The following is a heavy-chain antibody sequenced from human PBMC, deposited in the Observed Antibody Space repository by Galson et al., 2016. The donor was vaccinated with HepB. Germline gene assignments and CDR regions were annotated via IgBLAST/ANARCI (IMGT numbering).Heavy chain of an antibody. CDR1: EFSISTSW. V-gene: IGHV3-7*03. J-gene: IGHJ1*01. CDR3: ARHSRVHLLGAGYFQH. Sequence: SLRLSCAASEFSISTSWMTWVRQAPGKGLEWVANIRHDGSQIHYVDSVQGRFTISRDNAKNLLYLQMDSLRAEDTAVYYCARHSRVHLLGAGYFQHWGQGTLVTVSS. D-gene: IGHD3-16*01. CDR2: IRHDGSQI.